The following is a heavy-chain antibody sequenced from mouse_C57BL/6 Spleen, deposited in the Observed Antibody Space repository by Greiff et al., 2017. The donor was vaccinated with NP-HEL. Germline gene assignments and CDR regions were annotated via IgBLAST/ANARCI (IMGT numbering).Heavy chain of an antibody. J-gene: IGHJ4*01. CDR3: ARGITVHYAMDY. Sequence: EVMLVESGGGLVKPGGSLKLSCAASGFTFSDYGMHWVRQAPEKGLEWVAYISSGSSTIYYADTVKGRFTISRDNAKNTLFLQMTSLRSEDTDMYYCARGITVHYAMDYWGQGTSVTVSS. CDR1: GFTFSDYG. V-gene: IGHV5-17*01. D-gene: IGHD1-3*01. CDR2: ISSGSSTI.